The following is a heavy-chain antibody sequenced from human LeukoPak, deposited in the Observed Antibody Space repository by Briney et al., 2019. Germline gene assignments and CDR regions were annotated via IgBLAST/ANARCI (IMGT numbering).Heavy chain of an antibody. D-gene: IGHD3-10*01. V-gene: IGHV3-30-3*01. CDR3: ARDLRILWFGELGY. Sequence: PGGSLRLSCAASGFTFSNYAMHWVRQAPGKGLECLAVISYDGSDKYYADSVKGRFTISRDNSKNTLYLQMNSLRAEDTAVYYCARDLRILWFGELGYWGQGTLVTVSS. J-gene: IGHJ4*02. CDR1: GFTFSNYA. CDR2: ISYDGSDK.